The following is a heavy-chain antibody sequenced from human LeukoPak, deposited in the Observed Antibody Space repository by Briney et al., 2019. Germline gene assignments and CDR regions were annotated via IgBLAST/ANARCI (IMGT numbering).Heavy chain of an antibody. J-gene: IGHJ6*03. V-gene: IGHV4-39*01. CDR2: IYYSGST. D-gene: IGHD3-10*01. CDR3: ARLSGSYYYNYMDV. CDR1: GGSISSSSYY. Sequence: SETLSLPCTGSGGSISSSSYYWGWIRQPPGQGLEWIGRIYYSGSTYYNPSLKSRVPISVDTSKNQFSLKLGSVTAADTAVYYCARLSGSYYYNYMDVWGKGTTVTVSS.